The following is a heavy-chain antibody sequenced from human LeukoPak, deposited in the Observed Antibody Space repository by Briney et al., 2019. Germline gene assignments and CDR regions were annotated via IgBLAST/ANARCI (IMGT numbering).Heavy chain of an antibody. V-gene: IGHV3-7*01. Sequence: GGSLRLSCAASGFTFSSYWMNWARQAPGKGLEWVASINHNGNVNYYVDSVKGRFTISRDNAKNSLYLQMNSLRAEDTAVYYCARDYDLKDYWGQGTLVTVSS. J-gene: IGHJ4*02. CDR2: INHNGNVN. D-gene: IGHD3-3*01. CDR3: ARDYDLKDY. CDR1: GFTFSSYW.